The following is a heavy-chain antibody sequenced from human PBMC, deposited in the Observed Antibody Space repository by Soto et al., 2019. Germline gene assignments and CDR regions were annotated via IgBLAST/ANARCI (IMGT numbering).Heavy chain of an antibody. D-gene: IGHD2-15*01. Sequence: QVQLVQSGAEVKKPGASVKVSCKASGYTFTSYYMHWVRQAPGQGLEWMGIIKPSGGSTSYAQKLQGRVTMTRDTSTSTVYMELSSLRSEDTAVYYCAREEEAYCSGGSCSFAYWGQGTLVTVSS. CDR1: GYTFTSYY. J-gene: IGHJ4*02. CDR2: IKPSGGST. V-gene: IGHV1-46*03. CDR3: AREEEAYCSGGSCSFAY.